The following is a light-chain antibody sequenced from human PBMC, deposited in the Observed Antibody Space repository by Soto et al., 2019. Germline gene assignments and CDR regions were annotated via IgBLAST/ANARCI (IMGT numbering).Light chain of an antibody. J-gene: IGKJ1*01. CDR2: KAS. CDR1: QSISIW. V-gene: IGKV1-5*03. CDR3: QQYENYWT. Sequence: DIQMTQSPSTLSASVGDRVTITCRASQSISIWLAWYQQKPGKAPKILIYKASSLESGVPSRFSGSGSGTEFTLTISSLQPDDFAVYYCQQYENYWTFGQGTKVEIK.